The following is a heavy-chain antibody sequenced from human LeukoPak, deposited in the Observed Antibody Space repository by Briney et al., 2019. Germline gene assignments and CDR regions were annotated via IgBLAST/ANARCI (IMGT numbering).Heavy chain of an antibody. J-gene: IGHJ4*02. Sequence: SVKVSCKASGYTFTNYGISWVRQAPGQGLEWMGGIIPIFGTANYAQKFQGRVTITADESTSTAYMELSSLRSEDTAVYYCARGYYDSSGYYFSFDYWGQGTLVTVSS. D-gene: IGHD3-22*01. CDR2: IIPIFGTA. CDR3: ARGYYDSSGYYFSFDY. CDR1: GYTFTNYG. V-gene: IGHV1-69*13.